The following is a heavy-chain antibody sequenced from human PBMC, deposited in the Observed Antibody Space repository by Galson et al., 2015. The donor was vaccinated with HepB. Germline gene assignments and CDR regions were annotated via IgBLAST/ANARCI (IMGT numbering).Heavy chain of an antibody. V-gene: IGHV4-59*01. Sequence: ETLSLTCTVSGGSISRYSWSWIRQPPGKGLECIGCISYSGTTNYNPSLRGRVTIPVDTAKRQFSLSLTSVTPADTAVYYCARVAPEDSWEFPSRRVDSWGQGTLVTVSS. D-gene: IGHD1-26*01. J-gene: IGHJ4*02. CDR1: GGSISRYS. CDR2: ISYSGTT. CDR3: ARVAPEDSWEFPSRRVDS.